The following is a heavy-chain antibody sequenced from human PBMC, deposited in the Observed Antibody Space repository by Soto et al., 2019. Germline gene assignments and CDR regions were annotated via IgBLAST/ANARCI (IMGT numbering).Heavy chain of an antibody. D-gene: IGHD1-1*01. CDR1: GSSISTYF. CDR3: ARDRPDNLNSFDAFDI. V-gene: IGHV4-4*07. Sequence: SETLSLTCTVSGSSISTYFWSWIRQPAGGGLEWIGRIYTTGSTNYNPSLKSRVTMSLDTSRNQFSLKLSSVTAADTAVYYCARDRPDNLNSFDAFDIWGPGTLVTVSS. CDR2: IYTTGST. J-gene: IGHJ3*02.